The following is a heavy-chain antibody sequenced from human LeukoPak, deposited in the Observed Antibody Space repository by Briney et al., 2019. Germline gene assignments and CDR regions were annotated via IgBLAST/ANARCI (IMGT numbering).Heavy chain of an antibody. J-gene: IGHJ4*02. CDR3: AGRVTIFGVVIDEDY. D-gene: IGHD3-3*01. CDR2: INPNSGGT. CDR1: GYTFTGYY. Sequence: ASVKVSCKASGYTFTGYYMHWVRQAPGQGLEWMGWINPNSGGTNYAQKLQGRVTMTTDTSTSTAYMELRSLRSDDTAVYYCAGRVTIFGVVIDEDYWGQGTLVTVSS. V-gene: IGHV1-2*02.